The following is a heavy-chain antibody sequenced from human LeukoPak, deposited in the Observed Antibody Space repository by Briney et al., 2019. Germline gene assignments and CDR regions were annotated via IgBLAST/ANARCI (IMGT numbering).Heavy chain of an antibody. V-gene: IGHV4-61*02. Sequence: SETLFLTCTVSGGSISSGSYYWSWIRQPAGKGLEWIGRIYTSGSTNYNPSLKSRVTISVDTSKNQFSLKLSSVTAADTAVYYCARVSYDYVWGSYRYNWFDPWGQGTLVTVSS. CDR2: IYTSGST. J-gene: IGHJ5*02. CDR1: GGSISSGSYY. D-gene: IGHD3-16*02. CDR3: ARVSYDYVWGSYRYNWFDP.